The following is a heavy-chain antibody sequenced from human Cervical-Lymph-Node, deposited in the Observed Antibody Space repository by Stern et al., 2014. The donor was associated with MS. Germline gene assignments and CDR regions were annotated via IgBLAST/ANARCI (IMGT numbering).Heavy chain of an antibody. J-gene: IGHJ4*02. CDR3: GRHAGPVAGTFDY. D-gene: IGHD6-19*01. Sequence: VQLVESGPGLLKPSETLSLICTVSGGSISSSSYYWGWIRQSPGKGLEWIGNIYYTGSTNYNPSLESRVTIYLDMSKNPFSLKRSSVTAADTAVYFCGRHAGPVAGTFDYWGQGTLVTVSS. CDR2: IYYTGST. V-gene: IGHV4-39*01. CDR1: GGSISSSSYY.